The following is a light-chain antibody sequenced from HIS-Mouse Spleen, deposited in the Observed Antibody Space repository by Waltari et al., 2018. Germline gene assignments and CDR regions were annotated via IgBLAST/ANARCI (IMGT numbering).Light chain of an antibody. CDR3: CSYAGSSTWV. V-gene: IGLV2-23*01. Sequence: QSALTQPASVSGSPGQSIPIPCTGTSSYVGSYNLFSWYQQHPGKAPKPMIYEGSKRPSGVSNRFSGSKSGNTASLTISGLQAEDEADYYCCSYAGSSTWVFGGGTKLTVL. CDR1: SSYVGSYNL. CDR2: EGS. J-gene: IGLJ3*02.